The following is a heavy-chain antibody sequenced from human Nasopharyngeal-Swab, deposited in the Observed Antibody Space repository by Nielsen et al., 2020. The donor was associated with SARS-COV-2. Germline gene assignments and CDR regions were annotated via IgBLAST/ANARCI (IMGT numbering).Heavy chain of an antibody. Sequence: APVKVSCKASGYTFTRYYMHWVRQAPGQGLEWMGIINPSGGSTSYAQKFQGRVKMTRDTSTSTLYMELSSLRFEDTAVYYCARGARFAVDYFDYWGQGTLVTVSS. V-gene: IGHV1-46*01. CDR1: GYTFTRYY. CDR3: ARGARFAVDYFDY. J-gene: IGHJ4*02. D-gene: IGHD6-19*01. CDR2: INPSGGST.